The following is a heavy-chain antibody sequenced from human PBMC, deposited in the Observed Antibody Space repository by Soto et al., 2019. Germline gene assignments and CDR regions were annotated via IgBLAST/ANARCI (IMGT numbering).Heavy chain of an antibody. D-gene: IGHD2-2*01. Sequence: TGGSLRLSCAASGFTFSSYGMHWVRQAPGKGLEWVAVISYDGSNKYYADSVKGRFTISRDNSKNTLYLQMNSLRAEDTAVYYCAKDLEDIVVVPAAMGPRGDYYMDVWGKRTTVTVSS. CDR3: AKDLEDIVVVPAAMGPRGDYYMDV. J-gene: IGHJ6*03. CDR1: GFTFSSYG. V-gene: IGHV3-30*18. CDR2: ISYDGSNK.